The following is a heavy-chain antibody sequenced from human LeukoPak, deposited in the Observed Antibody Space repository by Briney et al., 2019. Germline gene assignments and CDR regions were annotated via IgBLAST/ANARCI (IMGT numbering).Heavy chain of an antibody. CDR1: GFTFSGYV. Sequence: PGGALRLSCAASGFTFSGYVLSWVRPAPGKGLEWVAHISHFPGDPWYANSVKGRFIISRDNSKGTVYLQMNSLRPEDSALYYCAKDNYGGIYASWGQGTMVTVSA. CDR2: ISHFPGDP. D-gene: IGHD3-16*01. J-gene: IGHJ5*02. V-gene: IGHV3-23*01. CDR3: AKDNYGGIYAS.